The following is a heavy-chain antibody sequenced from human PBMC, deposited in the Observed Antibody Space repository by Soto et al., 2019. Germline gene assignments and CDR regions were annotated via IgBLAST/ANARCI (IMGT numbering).Heavy chain of an antibody. D-gene: IGHD2-15*01. Sequence: ASVKVSWEASGYTFNGYYTHWVQQATGQGLEWMGWINPNSGSTNYAQKFQGWVTMTRDTSISTAYMELSRLRSDDTAVYYCARDLANLVAATQPTYYYYGMDVWGQGTTVTVSS. V-gene: IGHV1-2*04. CDR3: ARDLANLVAATQPTYYYYGMDV. CDR2: INPNSGST. J-gene: IGHJ6*02. CDR1: GYTFNGYY.